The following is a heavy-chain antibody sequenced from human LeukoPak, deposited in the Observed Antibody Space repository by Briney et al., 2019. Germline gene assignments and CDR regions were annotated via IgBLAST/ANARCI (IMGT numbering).Heavy chain of an antibody. D-gene: IGHD6-13*01. J-gene: IGHJ4*02. Sequence: GGSLSLLCAASGFPLRRYWTRWAPQARGRAGECVANIKPYGTEKYYVDSVKGRFTFSRDNAKNSLYLQMNGLRAEDMAVYYCARLAAGSDYFDYWGQGALVTVSS. CDR1: GFPLRRYW. CDR2: IKPYGTEK. V-gene: IGHV3-7*01. CDR3: ARLAAGSDYFDY.